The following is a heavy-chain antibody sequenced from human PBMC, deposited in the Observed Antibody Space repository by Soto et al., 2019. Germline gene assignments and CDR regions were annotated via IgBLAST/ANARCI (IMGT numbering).Heavy chain of an antibody. J-gene: IGHJ3*01. D-gene: IGHD2-15*01. V-gene: IGHV3-13*01. CDR3: ARGPTEYCSGGSCYRDGGFDL. CDR1: GFTFSSYD. CDR2: IGTAGDT. Sequence: EVQLVESGGGLVQPGGSLRLSCAASGFTFSSYDMHWVRQATGKGLEWVSAIGTAGDTYYPRSVKGRFTISRENAKNSLYLQMTSLRAGDTAVYYCARGPTEYCSGGSCYRDGGFDLWGQGTMVTVSS.